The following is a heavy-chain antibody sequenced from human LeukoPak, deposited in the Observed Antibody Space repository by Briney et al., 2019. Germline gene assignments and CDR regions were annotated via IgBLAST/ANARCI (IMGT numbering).Heavy chain of an antibody. Sequence: RASVKVSCKASGYTFINYGIIWVRQAPGQGLEWMGWMSTYNGNTNYAQELQGRVTMTTDTSTSTAYMELRSLRSDDTAVYYCARWDLRAARGDYWGQGTLVTVSS. D-gene: IGHD3-10*01. V-gene: IGHV1-18*01. J-gene: IGHJ4*02. CDR1: GYTFINYG. CDR2: MSTYNGNT. CDR3: ARWDLRAARGDY.